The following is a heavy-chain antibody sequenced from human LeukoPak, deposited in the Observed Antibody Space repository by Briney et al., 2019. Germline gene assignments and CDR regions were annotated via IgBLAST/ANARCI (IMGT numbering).Heavy chain of an antibody. J-gene: IGHJ6*02. Sequence: SETLSLTCTVSGGSISSFYLSWIRQPPGKGLEWIGYIYYSGGTNYNPSLKSRVTISVDTSKNQFSLKLSSVTAADTAVYYCARGRRGYDILTGMSKVPPNYYYSGMYVWGHRNPFTVSS. D-gene: IGHD3-9*01. CDR3: ARGRRGYDILTGMSKVPPNYYYSGMYV. V-gene: IGHV4-59*12. CDR2: IYYSGGT. CDR1: GGSISSFY.